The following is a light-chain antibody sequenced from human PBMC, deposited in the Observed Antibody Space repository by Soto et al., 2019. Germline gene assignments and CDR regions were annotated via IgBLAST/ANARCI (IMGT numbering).Light chain of an antibody. V-gene: IGKV3-11*01. Sequence: EIVLTHSPATLSSFPGLRFNLSCRASQAVNTRLDWYQNKNGKAPRLLIYLTSNRAAGIPARLSGSGSGTDLTITISDVQTEDFEVYYCHQRQSWPRTFGQGTKVDI. CDR2: LTS. CDR3: HQRQSWPRT. CDR1: QAVNTR. J-gene: IGKJ1*01.